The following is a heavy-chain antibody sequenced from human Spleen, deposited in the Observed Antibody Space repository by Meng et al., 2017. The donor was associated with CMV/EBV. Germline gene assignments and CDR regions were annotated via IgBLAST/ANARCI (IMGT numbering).Heavy chain of an antibody. D-gene: IGHD6-6*01. CDR3: ARERAARLDFDY. Sequence: GGSLRLSCAASGFTFSSYWMHWVRQVPGKGLVWVSHIFTDESSASYADSVKGRFTISRDNAKNTLYLQMNSLRAEDTALYYCARERAARLDFDYWGQGTLVTVSS. CDR1: GFTFSSYW. V-gene: IGHV3-74*01. CDR2: IFTDESSA. J-gene: IGHJ4*02.